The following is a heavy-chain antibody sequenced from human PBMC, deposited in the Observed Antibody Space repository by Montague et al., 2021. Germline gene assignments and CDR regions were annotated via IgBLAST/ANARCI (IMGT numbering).Heavy chain of an antibody. V-gene: IGHV4-38-2*02. CDR1: RSLINSDYY. CDR3: ARERGRYYYMDI. Sequence: SETLSLTCTVSRSLINSDYYWGWIRQPPGKGLEWMGSVSHGGRTYYNPSLKSRVTISVDTSNNHFSLKLSSVTAADTAMYYCARERGRYYYMDIWSKGTAITVSS. J-gene: IGHJ6*03. CDR2: VSHGGRT.